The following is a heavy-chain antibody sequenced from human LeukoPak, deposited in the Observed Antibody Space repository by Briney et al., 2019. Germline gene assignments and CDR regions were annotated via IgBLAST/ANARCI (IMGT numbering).Heavy chain of an antibody. CDR3: ARGPHWDPHFDY. V-gene: IGHV1-2*02. Sequence: GASVKVSCKASGFTFTAYHMHWVRQAPGQGLEWMGWINPSSGGTNYAQKFQGRVTMTRDTSISTAYMELSGLRSDDTAVYYCARGPHWDPHFDYWGQGTLVTVSS. CDR2: INPSSGGT. D-gene: IGHD7-27*01. J-gene: IGHJ4*02. CDR1: GFTFTAYH.